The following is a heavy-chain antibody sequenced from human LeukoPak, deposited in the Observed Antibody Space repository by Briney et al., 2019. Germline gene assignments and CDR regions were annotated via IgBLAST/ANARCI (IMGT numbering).Heavy chain of an antibody. V-gene: IGHV3-30-3*01. CDR2: ISYDGSNK. Sequence: GRSLRLSCAAPGFTFSSYAMHWVRQAPGKGLEWVAVISYDGSNKYYADSVKGRFTISRDNSKNTLYLQMNGLRAEDTAVYYCAKDSGSYYILDYWGQGTLVTVSS. J-gene: IGHJ4*02. D-gene: IGHD1-26*01. CDR1: GFTFSSYA. CDR3: AKDSGSYYILDY.